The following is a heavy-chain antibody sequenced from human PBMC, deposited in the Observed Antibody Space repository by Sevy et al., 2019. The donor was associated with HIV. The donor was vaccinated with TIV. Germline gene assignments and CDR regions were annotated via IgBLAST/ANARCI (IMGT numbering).Heavy chain of an antibody. CDR3: AKDTGSTPYSGVFDY. CDR2: ISWNSGSI. CDR1: GFTFDDYA. Sequence: GGSLRLSCAASGFTFDDYAMHWVRQAPGKGLEWVSGISWNSGSIGYADSVKGRFTISRDNAKNSLYLQINSLRAEDTALYYCAKDTGSTPYSGVFDYWGQGTLVTVSS. D-gene: IGHD2-15*01. V-gene: IGHV3-9*01. J-gene: IGHJ4*02.